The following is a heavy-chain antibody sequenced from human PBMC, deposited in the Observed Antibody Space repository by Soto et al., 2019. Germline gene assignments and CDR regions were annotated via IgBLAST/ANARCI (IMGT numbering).Heavy chain of an antibody. CDR1: GGSFSGYY. CDR3: ARKKGGRCSSTSCRLYYYYYYMDV. V-gene: IGHV4-34*01. D-gene: IGHD2-2*01. J-gene: IGHJ6*03. CDR2: INHSGST. Sequence: SETLSLTCAVYGGSFSGYYWSWIRQPPGKGLEWIGEINHSGSTNYNPSLKSRVTISVDTSKNQFSLKLSSVTAADTAVYYCARKKGGRCSSTSCRLYYYYYYMDVWGKGTTVTV.